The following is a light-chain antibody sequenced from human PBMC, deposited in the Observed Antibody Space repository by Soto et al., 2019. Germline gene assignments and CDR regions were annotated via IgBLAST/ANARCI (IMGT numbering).Light chain of an antibody. J-gene: IGLJ2*01. V-gene: IGLV2-14*01. Sequence: QSALTQPASVSGAPGQSIAISCTGTNSDVGGYNYVSWYQQHPCKAPKLMIYDVSNRPSGVSDRFSGSKSGNTASLTISGLQAEDEADYYCSSYTSSGSRVFGGGTKLTVL. CDR2: DVS. CDR3: SSYTSSGSRV. CDR1: NSDVGGYNY.